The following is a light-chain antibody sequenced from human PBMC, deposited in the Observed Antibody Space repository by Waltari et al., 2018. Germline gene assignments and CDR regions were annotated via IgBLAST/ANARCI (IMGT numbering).Light chain of an antibody. CDR1: QYISTY. V-gene: IGKV1-39*01. CDR3: QQSYSIPRT. Sequence: DIEMTQSPSSLSASVGDRVTIACRSSQYISTYLHWYQQKPWKATKILISAASDLQSGVPSRFSGSGSGTDFTLTISSLQPEDFATYWCQQSYSIPRTFGGGTKVEIK. CDR2: AAS. J-gene: IGKJ4*01.